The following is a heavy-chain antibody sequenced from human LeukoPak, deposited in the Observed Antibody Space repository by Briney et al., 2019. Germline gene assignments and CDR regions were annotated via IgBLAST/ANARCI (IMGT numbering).Heavy chain of an antibody. CDR1: GYSFTSYW. CDR3: ARLSRGYSSGRLPDY. V-gene: IGHV5-51*01. D-gene: IGHD6-25*01. Sequence: GESLKISCKGSGYSFTSYWIGWVRQMPGKGLEWMGIIYPGDSDTRYSPSFQGQVTISADKSISTAYLQWSSLKASDTAMYYCARLSRGYSSGRLPDYWGQGTLVTVSS. J-gene: IGHJ4*02. CDR2: IYPGDSDT.